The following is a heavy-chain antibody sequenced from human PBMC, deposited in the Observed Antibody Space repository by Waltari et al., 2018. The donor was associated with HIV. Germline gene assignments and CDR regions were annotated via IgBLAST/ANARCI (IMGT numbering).Heavy chain of an antibody. D-gene: IGHD2-15*01. Sequence: VQLVESGGGLVQPGGSLRLSCAASGFTFSRNTMNWVRQAPGKCLGWLSTITSDSTTIHYADSVKGRFTISRDNAKNSVFLQMSSLRDEDTAVYYCASARVGTAYFDYWGQGTLVTVSS. CDR3: ASARVGTAYFDY. V-gene: IGHV3-48*02. CDR1: GFTFSRNT. CDR2: ITSDSTTI. J-gene: IGHJ4*02.